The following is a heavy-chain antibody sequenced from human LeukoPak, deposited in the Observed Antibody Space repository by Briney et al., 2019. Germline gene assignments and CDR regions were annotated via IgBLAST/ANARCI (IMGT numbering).Heavy chain of an antibody. CDR2: ISYSGNT. Sequence: SETLSLTCTVSSVSISSYYWSWIRQSPGKGLEYIGYISYSGNTNYSPSLESRVTISTGTSRNQFSLTLKSVTAADTAVYFCARLQRGGYDRLDSWGQGTLVTVSS. D-gene: IGHD5-12*01. V-gene: IGHV4-59*08. CDR1: SVSISSYY. J-gene: IGHJ4*02. CDR3: ARLQRGGYDRLDS.